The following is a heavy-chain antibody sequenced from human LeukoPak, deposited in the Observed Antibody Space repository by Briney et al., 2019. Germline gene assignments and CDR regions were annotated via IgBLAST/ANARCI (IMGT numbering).Heavy chain of an antibody. V-gene: IGHV3-7*01. CDR3: ARRVYYMDV. Sequence: GGSLTLSCAASGFTFTNYWMSWVRQAPGKGLEWVANIKQDGSEKYYVDSVKGRFTISRDNAKNSLYLQMNSLRAEDTAVYYCARRVYYMDVWGKGTTVTVSS. J-gene: IGHJ6*03. CDR2: IKQDGSEK. CDR1: GFTFTNYW.